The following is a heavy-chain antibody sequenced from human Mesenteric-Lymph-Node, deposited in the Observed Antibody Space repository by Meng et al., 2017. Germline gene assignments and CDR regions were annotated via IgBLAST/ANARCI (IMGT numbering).Heavy chain of an antibody. CDR2: IHHSGRT. Sequence: SETLSLTCAVSGDSISSNNWWSWVRQSPGRGLQWIGEIHHSGRTNYIPSLRSRVTISIDTSKNQFSLQLTSVTAADTAVYYCVRGANFVWGDWGQGTLVTVSS. V-gene: IGHV4-4*02. J-gene: IGHJ4*02. CDR3: VRGANFVWGD. CDR1: GDSISSNNW. D-gene: IGHD3-16*01.